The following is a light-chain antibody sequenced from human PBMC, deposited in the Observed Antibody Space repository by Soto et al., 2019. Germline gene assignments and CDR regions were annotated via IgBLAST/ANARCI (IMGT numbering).Light chain of an antibody. V-gene: IGLV2-23*01. CDR1: SSDVGSYNL. J-gene: IGLJ2*01. CDR3: CSYAGRSTVV. Sequence: QSALTQPASVSGSPGQSITISCNGTSSDVGSYNLVSWYQQHPGKAPKLMIYEGSKRPSGVSNRFSGSKSGNTASLTISGLQAEDEADYYCCSYAGRSTVVFGGGTQLTVL. CDR2: EGS.